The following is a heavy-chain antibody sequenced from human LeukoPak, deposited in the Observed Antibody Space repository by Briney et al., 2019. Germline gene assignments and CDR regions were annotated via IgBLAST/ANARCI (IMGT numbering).Heavy chain of an antibody. CDR1: GYSFTGYY. V-gene: IGHV1-2*02. D-gene: IGHD3-22*01. J-gene: IGHJ5*02. CDR2: INPNSGGT. Sequence: GASVKVSCKASGYSFTGYYIHWVRQAPGQGLAWMGWINPNSGGTNYAQKFQGRVTMTRDTSISTAYMELSRLRSDDTAVYYCAREYYYDSSVGWFDPWGQGTLVTVSS. CDR3: AREYYYDSSVGWFDP.